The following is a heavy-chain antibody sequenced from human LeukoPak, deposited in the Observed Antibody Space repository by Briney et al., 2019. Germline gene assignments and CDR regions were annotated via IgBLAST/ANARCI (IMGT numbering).Heavy chain of an antibody. CDR1: GFTFSTYR. Sequence: TGGSLRLSCAASGFTFSTYRMSWVRQAPGKGLEWVANIKQDGSEKHYVDSVKGRFTISRDNAKNSLYLQMNSLRAEDTAVYYCARDVKSGYGDTQCFDYWGQGTLVTVSS. CDR2: IKQDGSEK. J-gene: IGHJ4*02. CDR3: ARDVKSGYGDTQCFDY. D-gene: IGHD4-17*01. V-gene: IGHV3-7*01.